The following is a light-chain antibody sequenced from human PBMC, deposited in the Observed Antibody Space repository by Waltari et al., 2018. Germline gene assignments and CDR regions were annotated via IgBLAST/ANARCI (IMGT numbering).Light chain of an antibody. J-gene: IGLJ2*01. Sequence: QSVLTQPPSASGTLGQRVTISCSGSSSNIGSNVVSWYQQVPGTAPRLIIHSTHQRPAGVPDRVSGSKSGTSASLAISGLQAADESDYYCSAWDDSLNGPVVFGGGTKVTVL. CDR2: STH. CDR1: SSNIGSNV. CDR3: SAWDDSLNGPVV. V-gene: IGLV1-44*01.